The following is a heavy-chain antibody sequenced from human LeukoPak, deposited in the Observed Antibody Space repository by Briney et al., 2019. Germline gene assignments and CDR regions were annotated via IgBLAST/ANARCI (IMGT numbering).Heavy chain of an antibody. J-gene: IGHJ4*02. CDR3: ARDLISGPATHDS. V-gene: IGHV3-66*01. Sequence: GGSLRLSCAASGFNVTNNDMNWVRQAPGKGLEWVSVITSGGSTYFADSVKGRFTVSRDNSQNTLSLQMNSLRVEDTAVYYCARDLISGPATHDSWGQGALVTVSS. CDR2: ITSGGST. D-gene: IGHD2-15*01. CDR1: GFNVTNND.